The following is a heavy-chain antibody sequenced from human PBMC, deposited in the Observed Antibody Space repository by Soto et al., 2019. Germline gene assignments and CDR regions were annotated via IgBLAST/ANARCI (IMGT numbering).Heavy chain of an antibody. CDR1: GFTFSSYS. Sequence: EVQLVESGGGLVKPGGSLRLSCAASGFTFSSYSMNWVRQAPGKGLEWVSSISSSSSYIYYADSVKGRFTISRDNAKNSLYLPMNSLSAEDTAVYYCARGGGGTGYYYYYYMDVWGKGTTVTVSS. J-gene: IGHJ6*03. CDR3: ARGGGGTGYYYYYYMDV. D-gene: IGHD1-26*01. CDR2: ISSSSSYI. V-gene: IGHV3-21*01.